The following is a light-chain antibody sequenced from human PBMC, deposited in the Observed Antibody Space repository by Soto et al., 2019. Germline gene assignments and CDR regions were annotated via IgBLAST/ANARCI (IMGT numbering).Light chain of an antibody. Sequence: EIVLTQSPGTLSLSPGERATLSCRASQSLDSNYLAWYQQKPGQAPRLLIYGASSRAPGIPVRFSGSGSGSDFTLTISRLEPEDFAVYHCQRYGGSPGTFGQGTMVEIK. J-gene: IGKJ1*01. CDR1: QSLDSNY. CDR3: QRYGGSPGT. V-gene: IGKV3-20*01. CDR2: GAS.